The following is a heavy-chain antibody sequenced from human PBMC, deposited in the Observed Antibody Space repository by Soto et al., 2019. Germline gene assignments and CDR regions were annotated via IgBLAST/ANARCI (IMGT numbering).Heavy chain of an antibody. Sequence: QVQLQESGPGLVKPSETLSLTCSVSGGSISGHYWTWLRQPPGKGLEWIGHVYYTGTTYYNPSLKSRVTFSVDASRNHFSLELRSVTAADTAVYFCARDFWVSGDHWFDPWGQGTLVTVSS. CDR1: GGSISGHY. V-gene: IGHV4-59*11. J-gene: IGHJ5*02. CDR3: ARDFWVSGDHWFDP. CDR2: VYYTGTT. D-gene: IGHD2-21*02.